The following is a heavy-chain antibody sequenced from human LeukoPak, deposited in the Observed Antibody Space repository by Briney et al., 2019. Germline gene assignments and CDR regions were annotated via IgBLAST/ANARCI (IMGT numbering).Heavy chain of an antibody. V-gene: IGHV3-48*03. CDR1: GFTFSSYE. CDR2: ISSSGSTI. D-gene: IGHD2-2*02. CDR3: ARDHNGPYTFDY. J-gene: IGHJ4*02. Sequence: GGSLRLSCAASGFTFSSYEMNWVRQAPGKGLEWVSYISSSGSTIYYADSVKGRFTISRDNAKNSLSLLMNSLKVEDTAVYYCARDHNGPYTFDYWGQGTLVTVSS.